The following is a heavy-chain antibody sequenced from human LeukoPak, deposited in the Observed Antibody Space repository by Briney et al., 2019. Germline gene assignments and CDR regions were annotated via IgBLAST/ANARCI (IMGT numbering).Heavy chain of an antibody. CDR2: IYYSGST. Sequence: SETLSLTCTVSGGSISSYYWSWIRQPPGKGLEWIGYIYYSGSTNYNPSLKSRVTISVDTSKNQFPLKLSSVTAADTAVYYCARDTGYSYGLDAFDIWGQGTMVTVSS. CDR3: ARDTGYSYGLDAFDI. V-gene: IGHV4-59*01. CDR1: GGSISSYY. D-gene: IGHD5-18*01. J-gene: IGHJ3*02.